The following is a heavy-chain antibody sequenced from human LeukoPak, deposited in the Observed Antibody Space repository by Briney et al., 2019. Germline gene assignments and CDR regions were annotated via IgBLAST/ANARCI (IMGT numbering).Heavy chain of an antibody. J-gene: IGHJ4*02. CDR2: ISAYNGNT. CDR1: VYTFTSYG. V-gene: IGHV1-18*01. CDR3: ARDHPTVAGYQGGIDY. Sequence: GAAVTVSCMSSVYTFTSYGISWVGQAPGQGLEWMGCISAYNGNTNCTRRLHGGVTMTTNTYTSTAYMELRSLRSDDTAVYYCARDHPTVAGYQGGIDYWGQGTLVTVSS. D-gene: IGHD6-19*01.